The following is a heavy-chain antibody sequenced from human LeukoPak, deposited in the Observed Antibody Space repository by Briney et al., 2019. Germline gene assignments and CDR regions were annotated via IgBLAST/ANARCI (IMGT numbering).Heavy chain of an antibody. Sequence: GASVKVSCKASGGTFSSYAIGWVRQAPGQGLEWMGGIIPIFGTANYAQKFQGRVTITADKSTSTAYMELSSLRSEDTAVYYCASAHAIAARSLGVWGKGTTVTVSS. CDR2: IIPIFGTA. J-gene: IGHJ6*04. CDR3: ASAHAIAARSLGV. CDR1: GGTFSSYA. D-gene: IGHD6-6*01. V-gene: IGHV1-69*06.